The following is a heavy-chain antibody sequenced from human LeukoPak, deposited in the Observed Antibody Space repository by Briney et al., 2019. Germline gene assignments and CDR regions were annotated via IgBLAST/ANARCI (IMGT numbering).Heavy chain of an antibody. D-gene: IGHD4-23*01. V-gene: IGHV4-61*01. CDR2: IYYSGRT. Sequence: RSSETLSLTCTVSGYSISSGYYWSWIRQSPGKGLEWIGYIYYSGRTNYNPSLKSRVTISVDTSKNQFSLKLSSVTAADTAVYYCARRNYGGKYYYYYYYMDVWGKGTTVTVSS. CDR1: GYSISSGYY. J-gene: IGHJ6*03. CDR3: ARRNYGGKYYYYYYYMDV.